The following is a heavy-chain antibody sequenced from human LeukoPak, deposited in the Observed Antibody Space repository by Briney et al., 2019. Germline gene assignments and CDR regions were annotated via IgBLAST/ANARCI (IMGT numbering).Heavy chain of an antibody. CDR3: ARDTAVVMGIMGDY. CDR1: GYTFSGYY. CDR2: ISPNSGDT. V-gene: IGHV1-2*02. J-gene: IGHJ4*02. Sequence: ASVKVSCKAPGYTFSGYYMHWVRQAPGQGLEWMGWISPNSGDTNYAQKFQGRVTMTRDTSISTAYMELSSLRSDDTAVYYCARDTAVVMGIMGDYWGQGTLVTVSS. D-gene: IGHD5-18*01.